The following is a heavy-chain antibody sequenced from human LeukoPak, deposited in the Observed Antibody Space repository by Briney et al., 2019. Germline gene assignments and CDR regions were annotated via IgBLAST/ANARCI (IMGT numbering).Heavy chain of an antibody. V-gene: IGHV4-39*01. CDR1: GGSISSSSYY. Sequence: SETLSLTCTVSGGSISSSSYYWGWIRQPPGKGLEWIGSIYYSGRTYYNPSLKSRVTISVDTSKNQFSLKLSSVTAADTAVYYCARLGITMVRGVNWGQGTLVTVSS. CDR3: ARLGITMVRGVN. CDR2: IYYSGRT. J-gene: IGHJ4*02. D-gene: IGHD3-10*01.